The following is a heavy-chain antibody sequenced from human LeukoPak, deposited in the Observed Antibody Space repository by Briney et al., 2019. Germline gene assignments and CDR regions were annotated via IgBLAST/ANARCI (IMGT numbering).Heavy chain of an antibody. Sequence: SETLSLTCTVSGGSISSYYWSWIRQPPGKGLEWIGYIYTSGSTNYNPSLKSRVTISVDTSKNQFSLKLSSVTAADTAVYYCARRGEAYYDSSGYYFDIWGQGTMDTVSS. CDR1: GGSISSYY. V-gene: IGHV4-4*09. CDR2: IYTSGST. D-gene: IGHD3-22*01. J-gene: IGHJ3*02. CDR3: ARRGEAYYDSSGYYFDI.